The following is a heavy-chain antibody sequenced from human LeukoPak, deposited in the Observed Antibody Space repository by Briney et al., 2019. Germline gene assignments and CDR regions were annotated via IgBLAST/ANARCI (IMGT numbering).Heavy chain of an antibody. V-gene: IGHV3-11*01. D-gene: IGHD3-10*01. CDR2: ISSSGSTI. Sequence: PGGSLRLSCAASGFTFSDYYMSWIRQAPGKGLEWVSYISSSGSTIYYADSVKGRFTISRDNAKNSLYLQMNSLRAEDTAVYYCARADRFGDVRWFDPWGQGTLVTVSS. CDR1: GFTFSDYY. CDR3: ARADRFGDVRWFDP. J-gene: IGHJ5*02.